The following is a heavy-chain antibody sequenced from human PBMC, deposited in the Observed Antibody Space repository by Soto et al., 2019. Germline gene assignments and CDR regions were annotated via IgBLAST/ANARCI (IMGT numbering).Heavy chain of an antibody. Sequence: SETLSLTCAVSGGSISSSNWWSWVRQPPGKGLEWIGEIYHSGSTNYNPSLKSRVTISVDKSKNQFSLKLSSVTAADTAVYYCARVGNQWLVNYYYYGMDVWGQGTTVTVSS. J-gene: IGHJ6*02. D-gene: IGHD6-19*01. V-gene: IGHV4-4*02. CDR1: GGSISSSNW. CDR2: IYHSGST. CDR3: ARVGNQWLVNYYYYGMDV.